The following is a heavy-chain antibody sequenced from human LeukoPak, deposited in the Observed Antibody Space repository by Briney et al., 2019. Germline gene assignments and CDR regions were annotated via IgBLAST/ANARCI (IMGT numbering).Heavy chain of an antibody. CDR3: ARGSAVGATESLGFDY. V-gene: IGHV1-2*02. J-gene: IGHJ4*02. CDR1: GYTFTGYY. CDR2: INPNSADT. Sequence: GASVKVSCKASGYTFTGYYMHWVRQAPGQGLEWMGWINPNSADTHYAQKFQGRVTMTRDTSISTAYMELSRLRSDDTAVYYCARGSAVGATESLGFDYWGQGTPVTVSS. D-gene: IGHD1-26*01.